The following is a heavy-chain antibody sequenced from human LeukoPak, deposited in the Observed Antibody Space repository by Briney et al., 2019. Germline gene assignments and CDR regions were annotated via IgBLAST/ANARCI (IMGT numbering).Heavy chain of an antibody. CDR1: GFTFSSYA. CDR2: MSYDGSNK. D-gene: IGHD2-15*01. Sequence: PGGSLRLSCAASGFTFSSYAMHWVRQAPGKGLEWVAAMSYDGSNKYYADSVKDRFTISRDNSKNTLYLQMNSPRAEDTAVYYCARALGYCSGGTCYYRLVDYWGQGALVTVSS. J-gene: IGHJ4*02. CDR3: ARALGYCSGGTCYYRLVDY. V-gene: IGHV3-30-3*01.